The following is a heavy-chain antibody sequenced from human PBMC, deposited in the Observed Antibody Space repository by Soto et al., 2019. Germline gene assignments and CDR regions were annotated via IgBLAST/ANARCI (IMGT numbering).Heavy chain of an antibody. Sequence: QVQLVQSGAEVKKPGSSVNVSCKTSGGTFGNSAVTWVRQAPGQGLEWLGGIVPMFGTANYAQKFQGRVTITADEXTITAXMELNSLKTDDTAVYYCARXGDPQSAFWSGPLGGGXXDPXG. J-gene: IGHJ5*02. D-gene: IGHD3-3*01. CDR2: IVPMFGTA. CDR1: GGTFGNSA. CDR3: ARXGDPQSAFWSGPLGGGXXDP. V-gene: IGHV1-69*12.